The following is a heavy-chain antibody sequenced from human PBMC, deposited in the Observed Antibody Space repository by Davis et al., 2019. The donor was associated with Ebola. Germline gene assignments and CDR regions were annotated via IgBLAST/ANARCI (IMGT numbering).Heavy chain of an antibody. Sequence: GGSLRLSCAATGFSVNERYMGWVCQAPGRGLEWVTTASVTGHIYYAESVKGRFIISKDAAKNTLNLLMNNLRSEDTAIYFCTRDSGLGGDYNDFWGQGTHVTVTT. J-gene: IGHJ4*02. V-gene: IGHV3-53*05. D-gene: IGHD3-10*01. CDR2: ASVTGHI. CDR3: TRDSGLGGDYNDF. CDR1: GFSVNERY.